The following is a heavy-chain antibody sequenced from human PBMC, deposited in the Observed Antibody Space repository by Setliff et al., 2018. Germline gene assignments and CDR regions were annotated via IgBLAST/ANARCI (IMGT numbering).Heavy chain of an antibody. Sequence: SETLSLTCAVYGGPFSGYYWSWIRQPPGKGLEWIGEINHSGSTYYNPSLKSRVTISVDTSKNQFSLKLSSVTAADTAVYYCARERMYYNFWSGYSDYWGQGTLVTVSS. CDR3: ARERMYYNFWSGYSDY. J-gene: IGHJ4*02. D-gene: IGHD3-3*01. V-gene: IGHV4-34*01. CDR1: GGPFSGYY. CDR2: INHSGST.